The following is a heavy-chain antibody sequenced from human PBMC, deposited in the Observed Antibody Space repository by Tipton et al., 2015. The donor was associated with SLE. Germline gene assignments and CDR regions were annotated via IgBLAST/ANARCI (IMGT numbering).Heavy chain of an antibody. Sequence: LRLSCSVSGVSVSSSLYLWDWIRQPPGKGLERIGNVYYTGNTYSNPSLKSRVTLSIDMSKNQFSLRLSSVTAADTAFYYCARSRGTARDWWGQGTLVSVSS. CDR3: ARSRGTARDW. J-gene: IGHJ4*02. V-gene: IGHV4-39*07. CDR1: GVSVSSSLYL. CDR2: VYYTGNT. D-gene: IGHD3/OR15-3a*01.